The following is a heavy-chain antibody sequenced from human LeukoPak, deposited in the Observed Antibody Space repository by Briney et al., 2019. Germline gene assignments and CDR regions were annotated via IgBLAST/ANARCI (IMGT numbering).Heavy chain of an antibody. D-gene: IGHD5-12*01. CDR2: ISAYNGNT. V-gene: IGHV1-18*04. Sequence: GASVKVSCKASGYTFTSYGISWVRQAPGQGLEWMGWISAYNGNTNYAQKLQGRVTMTTDTSTSTAYMELRSLRSDDTAVYYCARDRGYSGYDIDYYGRDVWGKGTTVTVSS. CDR1: GYTFTSYG. J-gene: IGHJ6*04. CDR3: ARDRGYSGYDIDYYGRDV.